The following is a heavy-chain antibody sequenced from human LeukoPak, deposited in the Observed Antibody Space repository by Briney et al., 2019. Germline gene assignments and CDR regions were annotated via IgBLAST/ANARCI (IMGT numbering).Heavy chain of an antibody. CDR3: AKDLAFVSY. CDR2: ISASGSRT. Sequence: QPGGSLRLSCAASGFTFGTYAMSWVRQAPGKGLEWVSAISASGSRTYYSDSVKGRFTISRDNSKNTLYLQMNSLRAEDTAVYYCAKDLAFVSYWGQGTLVTASS. D-gene: IGHD2/OR15-2a*01. J-gene: IGHJ4*02. CDR1: GFTFGTYA. V-gene: IGHV3-23*01.